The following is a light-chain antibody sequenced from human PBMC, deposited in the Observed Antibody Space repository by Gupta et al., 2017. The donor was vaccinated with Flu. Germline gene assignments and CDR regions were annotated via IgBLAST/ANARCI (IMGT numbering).Light chain of an antibody. CDR3: QQYGSSRWT. V-gene: IGKV3-20*01. CDR1: QSVTSNY. CDR2: GAS. J-gene: IGKJ1*01. Sequence: ESVLTQFPGTLSLSPGETATLSCWASQSVTSNYLAWYQQKPGQAPRLLIYGASIRATGVPDRFSGSGSGTDFTLTISGREPEDFAVYYCQQYGSSRWTFGQGTXVEIK.